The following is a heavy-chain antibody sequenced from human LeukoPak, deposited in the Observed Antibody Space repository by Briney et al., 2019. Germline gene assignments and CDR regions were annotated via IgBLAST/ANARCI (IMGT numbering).Heavy chain of an antibody. Sequence: GESLRLSCAASGFTFSDYSMNWVRQAPGKGLEWVSSISSSSSYIFYADSVRGRFSISRDNAKNSLYLQMNSLGAEDTAVYYCARDVGYCSGGSCLTNFDFWGQGTLVTVSS. CDR3: ARDVGYCSGGSCLTNFDF. CDR2: ISSSSSYI. J-gene: IGHJ4*02. D-gene: IGHD2-15*01. V-gene: IGHV3-21*01. CDR1: GFTFSDYS.